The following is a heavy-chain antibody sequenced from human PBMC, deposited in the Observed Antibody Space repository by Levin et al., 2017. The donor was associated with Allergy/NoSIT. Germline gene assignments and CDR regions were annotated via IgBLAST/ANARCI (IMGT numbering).Heavy chain of an antibody. V-gene: IGHV1-8*01. CDR1: GYTFTSYD. CDR3: ARGPSDYPKGWFAP. D-gene: IGHD4/OR15-4a*01. J-gene: IGHJ5*02. Sequence: SGGSLRLSCKASGYTFTSYDINWVRQATEQGLEWLGWMNPNSGNTGYAQKFQGRVTMTRNTSTSTAYMELSSLRSEDTAVYYCARGPSDYPKGWFAPWGQGTLVTVSS. CDR2: MNPNSGNT.